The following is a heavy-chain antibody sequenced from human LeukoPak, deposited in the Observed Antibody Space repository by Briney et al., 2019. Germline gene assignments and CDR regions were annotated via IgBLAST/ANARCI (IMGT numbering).Heavy chain of an antibody. D-gene: IGHD3-22*01. CDR3: ARGYYDGSGYSADAFDI. Sequence: GGSLRLSCAASGFTFSNHAMHWVRQAPGKGLEYVSAISSNGGSIYYANSVKGRFTISRDNSKNTLYLQMGSLRAEDMAVYYCARGYYDGSGYSADAFDIWGQGTMVTVSS. V-gene: IGHV3-64*01. CDR1: GFTFSNHA. J-gene: IGHJ3*02. CDR2: ISSNGGSI.